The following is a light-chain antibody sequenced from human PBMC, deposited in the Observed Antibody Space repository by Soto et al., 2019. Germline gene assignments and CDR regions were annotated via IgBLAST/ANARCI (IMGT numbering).Light chain of an antibody. Sequence: DIVMTQSPDSLAVSLGERATINCKSSQSVLYSSNNKKYSAWYQQKPGQPPKLLLYWASTRESGVPDRFSGSGSGTDFTLTISSLQDEDVAVYYCQQYYTTPWTFGQGTKVEIK. CDR1: QSVLYSSNNKKY. CDR3: QQYYTTPWT. V-gene: IGKV4-1*01. CDR2: WAS. J-gene: IGKJ1*01.